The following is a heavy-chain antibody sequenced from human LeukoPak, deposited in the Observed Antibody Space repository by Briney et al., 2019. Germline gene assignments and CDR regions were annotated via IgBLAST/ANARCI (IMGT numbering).Heavy chain of an antibody. CDR3: AKSRAAAALSGDY. V-gene: IGHV3-23*01. CDR2: ISGSGGST. J-gene: IGHJ4*02. D-gene: IGHD6-13*01. CDR1: GFTFSSYA. Sequence: GGSLRPSCAASGFTFSSYAMSWVRQAPGKGLEWVSTISGSGGSTYYADSVKGRFTISRDNSKNTLYLQMNSLRAEDTAVYYCAKSRAAAALSGDYWGQGTLVTVSS.